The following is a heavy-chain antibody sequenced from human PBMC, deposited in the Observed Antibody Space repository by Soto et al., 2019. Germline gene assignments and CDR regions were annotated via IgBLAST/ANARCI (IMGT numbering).Heavy chain of an antibody. V-gene: IGHV3-30-3*01. CDR1: GFTFSSYA. J-gene: IGHJ6*02. CDR2: ISYDGSNK. CDR3: ARVGRITIFGVVPTPVGLDV. D-gene: IGHD3-3*01. Sequence: LSCAASGFTFSSYAMHWVRQAPGKGLEWVAVISYDGSNKYYADSVKGRFTISRDNSKNTLYLQMNSLRAEDTAVYYCARVGRITIFGVVPTPVGLDVWGPGTTVTVSS.